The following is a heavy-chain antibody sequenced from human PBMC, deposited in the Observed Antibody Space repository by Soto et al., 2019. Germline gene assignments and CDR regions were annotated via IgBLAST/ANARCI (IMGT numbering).Heavy chain of an antibody. D-gene: IGHD3-22*01. CDR3: ARASYDRSGYYYFDY. J-gene: IGHJ4*02. V-gene: IGHV4-59*01. CDR2: IYYSGST. CDR1: GGSISGYY. Sequence: PSETLSLTCTVSGGSISGYYWSWIRQPPGKGLEWIGYIYYSGSTIYNPSLKSRVTISVDTSKNQFSMKLSSVTAADTAVYYCARASYDRSGYYYFDYWGQGNLVTVSS.